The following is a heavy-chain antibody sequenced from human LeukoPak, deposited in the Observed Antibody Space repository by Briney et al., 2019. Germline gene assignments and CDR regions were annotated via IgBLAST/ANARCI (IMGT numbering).Heavy chain of an antibody. CDR1: GFTFSDYY. Sequence: PGGSLRLSCAASGFTFSDYYMSWIRQAPGTGLEWVSYISSSGSTIYYADAVKGRFTISRDNAKISLYLQMNSLRAEDTAVYYCAREVGSWYSRDYMDVWGKGTTVTVSS. V-gene: IGHV3-11*04. CDR3: AREVGSWYSRDYMDV. D-gene: IGHD6-13*01. J-gene: IGHJ6*03. CDR2: ISSSGSTI.